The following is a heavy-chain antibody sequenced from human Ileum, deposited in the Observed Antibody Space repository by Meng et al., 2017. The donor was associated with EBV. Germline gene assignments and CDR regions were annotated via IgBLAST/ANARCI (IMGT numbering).Heavy chain of an antibody. D-gene: IGHD6-6*01. J-gene: IGHJ4*02. CDR2: IYWNDDK. CDR3: ARRPGSPSSRFDY. CDR1: GFSLPSSGVG. V-gene: IGHV2-5*01. Sequence: QTPLKESGPTLVKPTQPLTLTVSFSGFSLPSSGVGVGWIRQPPGKALEWLALIYWNDDKRYSPSLKSRLTVTRDTSKNQVVLTLTNVDPVDTATYYCARRPGSPSSRFDYWGQGTLVTVSS.